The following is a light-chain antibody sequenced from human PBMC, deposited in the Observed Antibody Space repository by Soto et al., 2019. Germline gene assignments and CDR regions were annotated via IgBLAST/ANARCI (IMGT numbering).Light chain of an antibody. CDR2: KAS. J-gene: IGKJ1*01. Sequence: DIQMTQSPSTLSASVGDRVTITCRASQSISSWLAWYQQKPGKAPKLLIYKASSLESGVPSSFSGSGSGTEFTLTISSLQPDEFATYYCQQYNSYSRTFSQGTKVDIK. V-gene: IGKV1-5*03. CDR3: QQYNSYSRT. CDR1: QSISSW.